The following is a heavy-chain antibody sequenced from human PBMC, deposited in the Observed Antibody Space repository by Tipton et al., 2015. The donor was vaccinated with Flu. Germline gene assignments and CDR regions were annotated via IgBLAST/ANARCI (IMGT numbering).Heavy chain of an antibody. CDR1: GFTVSSNY. Sequence: QLVQSGGGLIQPGGSLRLSCAASGFTVSSNYMSWVRQAPGKGLEWVSVIYSDGSTYYIDSVKGRVTISRDNSKNMLSLEMNSLRAEDTAVYYCARGQGANPWGQGTLVTVSS. J-gene: IGHJ5*02. V-gene: IGHV3-53*01. CDR3: ARGQGANP. CDR2: IYSDGST.